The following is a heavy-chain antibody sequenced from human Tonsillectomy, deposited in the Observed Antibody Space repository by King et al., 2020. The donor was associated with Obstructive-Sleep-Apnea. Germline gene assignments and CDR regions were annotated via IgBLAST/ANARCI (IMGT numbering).Heavy chain of an antibody. CDR3: AREHEGVVAATPDFDY. J-gene: IGHJ4*02. CDR2: ISYDGSTK. CDR1: GFTFSTYA. D-gene: IGHD2-15*01. Sequence: VQLVESGGGVVQPGRSLRLSCAASGFTFSTYAMHWVRQAPGKGLEWVTVISYDGSTKYYADSVKGRFSSSRDNSKNTVYLQMNSLRGEDTAVYYCAREHEGVVAATPDFDYWGQGTLVTVSS. V-gene: IGHV3-30*04.